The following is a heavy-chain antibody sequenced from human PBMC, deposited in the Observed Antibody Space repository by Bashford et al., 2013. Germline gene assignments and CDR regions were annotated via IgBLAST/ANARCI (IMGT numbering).Heavy chain of an antibody. D-gene: IGHD2-8*01. CDR2: IYPSGST. CDR1: GGSISSGSYY. J-gene: IGHJ4*02. V-gene: IGHV4-61*02. CDR3: ARWAGMLYSFDY. Sequence: SETLSLTCTVSGGSISSGSYYWSWIRQPAGKGLEWIGRIYPSGSTHYNPSLQSRVTISVDTSKNQFSLRLTSVTAADTAVYYCARWAGMLYSFDYWGQGTLVTVSS.